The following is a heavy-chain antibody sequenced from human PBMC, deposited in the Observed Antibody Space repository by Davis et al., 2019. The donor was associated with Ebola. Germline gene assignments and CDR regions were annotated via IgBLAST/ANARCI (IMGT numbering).Heavy chain of an antibody. CDR3: ARDIGYSDGWPDYYYYGMDV. CDR1: GFTFTSYA. Sequence: GGSLRLSCAPSGFTFTSYAMHWVRQAPGKGLEWVAVISYDGTNKYHADSVKGRFTISRDNSKNTLYLQMNSLRAEDTAVYYCARDIGYSDGWPDYYYYGMDVWGQGTTVTVSS. J-gene: IGHJ6*02. CDR2: ISYDGTNK. V-gene: IGHV3-30*03. D-gene: IGHD2-15*01.